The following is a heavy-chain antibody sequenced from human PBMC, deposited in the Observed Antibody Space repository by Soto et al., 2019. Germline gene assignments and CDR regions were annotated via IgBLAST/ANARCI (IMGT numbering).Heavy chain of an antibody. J-gene: IGHJ3*02. CDR1: GFTFDDYG. CDR3: ARARDYYDVVGRAFDI. V-gene: IGHV3-20*04. D-gene: IGHD3-22*01. Sequence: GGSLRLSCAASGFTFDDYGMSWVRQAPGKGLEWVSGINWNGGSTGYADSVKGRFTISRDNAKNSLYLQMNSLRAEDTALYYCARARDYYDVVGRAFDIWGQGTMVTVSS. CDR2: INWNGGST.